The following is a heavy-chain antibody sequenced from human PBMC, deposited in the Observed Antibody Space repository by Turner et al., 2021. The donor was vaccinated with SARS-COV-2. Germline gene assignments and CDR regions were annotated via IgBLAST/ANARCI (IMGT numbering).Heavy chain of an antibody. Sequence: EVQLLESGGGCVQHGGCLSLPCASSGFTFSSYAMSWVRQGPGKGLEWVSARSGNGSTTYDADADKGRFTISRDNTKNTLYLQMNSLRAEDTAVYYCAKVGSTARGYSGYDPSHFDYWGQGTLVTVSS. CDR2: RSGNGSTT. CDR3: AKVGSTARGYSGYDPSHFDY. CDR1: GFTFSSYA. J-gene: IGHJ4*02. V-gene: IGHV3-23*01. D-gene: IGHD5-12*01.